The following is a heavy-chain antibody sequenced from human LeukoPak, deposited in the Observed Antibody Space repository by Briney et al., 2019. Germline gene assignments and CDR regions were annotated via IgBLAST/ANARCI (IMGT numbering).Heavy chain of an antibody. CDR3: ARSTAMVVPFDY. CDR2: IYYSGST. CDR1: GGSISSYY. D-gene: IGHD5-18*01. J-gene: IGHJ4*02. V-gene: IGHV4-59*08. Sequence: SETLSLTCTVSGGSISSYYWSWIRQPPGKGLEWIGYIYYSGSTNYDPSLKSRVTISVDTSKNQFSLKLSSVTAADTAVYYCARSTAMVVPFDYWGQGTLVTVSS.